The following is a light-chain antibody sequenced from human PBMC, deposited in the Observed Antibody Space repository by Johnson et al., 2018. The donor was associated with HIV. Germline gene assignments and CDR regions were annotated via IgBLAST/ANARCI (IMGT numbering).Light chain of an antibody. J-gene: IGLJ1*01. CDR1: SSNIGNNY. Sequence: QSVLTQPPSVSAAPGQKVTIPCSGSSSNIGNNYASWYQQVPGTAPKLLIYDNHKRPSGIPDRFSGSKSGTSATLGITGLQTGDEADYYCGTWDNSLSAGVFGNGTKVTVL. V-gene: IGLV1-51*01. CDR2: DNH. CDR3: GTWDNSLSAGV.